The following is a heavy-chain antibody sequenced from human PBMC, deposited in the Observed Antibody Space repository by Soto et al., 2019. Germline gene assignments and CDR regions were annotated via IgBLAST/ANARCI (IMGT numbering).Heavy chain of an antibody. CDR1: GGTFSSYA. CDR3: ARALSIAVAGYYFDY. Sequence: SVKVSCKASGGTFSSYAISWVRQAPGQGLEWMGGIIPIFGTANYAQKFQGRVTITADESTSTAYMELSSLRSEDTAVYYCARALSIAVAGYYFDYWGQGTLVTVSS. D-gene: IGHD6-19*01. V-gene: IGHV1-69*13. J-gene: IGHJ4*02. CDR2: IIPIFGTA.